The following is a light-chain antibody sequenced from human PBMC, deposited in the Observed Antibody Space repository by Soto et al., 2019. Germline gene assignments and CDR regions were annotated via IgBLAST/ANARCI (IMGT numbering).Light chain of an antibody. CDR3: SSKSSSGSLDV. CDR1: SSDVGGSKY. J-gene: IGLJ1*01. Sequence: QSVLTQPASVSGSPGQSITISCTGRSSDVGGSKYVSWYQQHPGKAPRLIIYEVSYRPSGVSYRFSGSKSGNTASLTVSGLLSEDEADYYCSSKSSSGSLDVFGTGTKLTVL. CDR2: EVS. V-gene: IGLV2-14*01.